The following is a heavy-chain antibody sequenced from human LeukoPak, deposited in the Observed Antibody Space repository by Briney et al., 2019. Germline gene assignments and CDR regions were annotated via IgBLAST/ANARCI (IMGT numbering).Heavy chain of an antibody. Sequence: SETLSLTCTVSGASIYTSSSYWGWIRQPPGKGLEWIASVYYTGSTYYSPSLKSRATISVDTSKNQFSLELNSVTAAGTAVYYCTTSRTNDCSSPSCYTDYWGQGTLVTVSS. D-gene: IGHD2-2*02. V-gene: IGHV4-39*01. J-gene: IGHJ4*02. CDR2: VYYTGST. CDR1: GASIYTSSSY. CDR3: TTSRTNDCSSPSCYTDY.